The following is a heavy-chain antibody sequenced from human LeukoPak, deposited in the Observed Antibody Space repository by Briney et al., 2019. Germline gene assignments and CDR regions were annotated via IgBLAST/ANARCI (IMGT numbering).Heavy chain of an antibody. CDR3: ASGLASFDSFDY. CDR2: INHSGST. J-gene: IGHJ4*02. V-gene: IGHV4-34*01. CDR1: GGSFSGYY. Sequence: SETLSLTCAVYGGSFSGYYWSWIRQPPGKGLEWIGEINHSGSTNYNPSLKSRVTISVDTSKNQSSLKLSSVTAADTAVYYCASGLASFDSFDYWGQGTLVTVSS. D-gene: IGHD3-10*01.